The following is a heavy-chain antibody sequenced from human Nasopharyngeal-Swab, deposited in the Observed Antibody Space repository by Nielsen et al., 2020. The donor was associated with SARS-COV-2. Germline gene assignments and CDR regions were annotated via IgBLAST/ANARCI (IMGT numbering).Heavy chain of an antibody. CDR2: IKSKTDGGTT. Sequence: GESLKIACAASGFTFSNAWMSWVRQAPGKWLEWVGRIKSKTDGGTTDYAAPAKGRFTISRDDSKNTLYLQMNSLKTEDTAVYYCTTALGLTVTTAPCWYFDLWGRGTLVTVSS. D-gene: IGHD4-17*01. J-gene: IGHJ2*01. CDR3: TTALGLTVTTAPCWYFDL. CDR1: GFTFSNAW. V-gene: IGHV3-15*01.